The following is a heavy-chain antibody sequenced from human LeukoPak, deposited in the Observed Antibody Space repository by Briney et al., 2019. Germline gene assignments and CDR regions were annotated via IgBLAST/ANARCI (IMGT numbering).Heavy chain of an antibody. J-gene: IGHJ6*03. Sequence: SETLSLTCTVSGGSINSYYWSWLRQPPGKGLEWIGYIYYSGSTNYNPSLKSRVTISVDTSKNQFSLKLSSVTAADTAVYYCARGLQLWLVSYYYYYMDVWGKGTTVTVSS. CDR1: GGSINSYY. CDR3: ARGLQLWLVSYYYYYMDV. D-gene: IGHD5-18*01. V-gene: IGHV4-59*01. CDR2: IYYSGST.